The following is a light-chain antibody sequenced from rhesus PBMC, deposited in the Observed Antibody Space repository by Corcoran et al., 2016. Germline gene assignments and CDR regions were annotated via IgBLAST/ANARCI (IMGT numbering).Light chain of an antibody. V-gene: IGKV1-22*01. CDR3: LQYSSSPFT. Sequence: DIQMTQSPSSLSASVGDTVTITCRASQRVSSWLDWYQQKPGKAPTLLIDKAYSLQSGVPSRFSGSGSGTDFTLTISNLQPEDFATYYCLQYSSSPFTFGPGTKLDIK. CDR1: QRVSSW. CDR2: KAY. J-gene: IGKJ3*01.